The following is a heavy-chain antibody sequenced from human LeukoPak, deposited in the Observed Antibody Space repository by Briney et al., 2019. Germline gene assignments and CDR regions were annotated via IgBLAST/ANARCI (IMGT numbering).Heavy chain of an antibody. J-gene: IGHJ5*02. V-gene: IGHV4-59*08. D-gene: IGHD6-13*01. CDR1: GGSISSHY. CDR2: IYYSGSP. Sequence: PSETLSLTCTVSGGSISSHYWSWIRQPPGKGLEWMGYIYYSGSPNYNPSLKSRVSISLATSRKQFSLKLKFVTAADTAVYYCARAELAPSWFDPWGQGTLVTVSS. CDR3: ARAELAPSWFDP.